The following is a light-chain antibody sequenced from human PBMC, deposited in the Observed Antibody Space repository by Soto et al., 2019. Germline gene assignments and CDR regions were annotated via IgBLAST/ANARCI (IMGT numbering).Light chain of an antibody. CDR1: QSISTW. CDR2: DAS. Sequence: DIPMTQSPSTLSASVGDRVTITCRASQSISTWLAWYQLKPGKAPKLLIFDASSLGSGVPSRFTGSGSGTDFTLTISSLQPDDFATYYCQQYYGYSPFTFGPGTKVDIK. V-gene: IGKV1-5*01. CDR3: QQYYGYSPFT. J-gene: IGKJ3*01.